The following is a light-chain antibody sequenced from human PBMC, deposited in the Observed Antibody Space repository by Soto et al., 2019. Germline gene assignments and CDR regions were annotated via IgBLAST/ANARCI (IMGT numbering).Light chain of an antibody. CDR2: GAS. V-gene: IGKV1-39*01. J-gene: IGKJ1*01. Sequence: DIQMTQSPSSLSASVGDRVTITCRASQSISNYLNWYQQKPGKAPQLLIYGASSLPTGVPSRFSGSGSGTDFTLTISSLQPEDFATYYCQQGYSNPPETFGQGTKVEIK. CDR1: QSISNY. CDR3: QQGYSNPPET.